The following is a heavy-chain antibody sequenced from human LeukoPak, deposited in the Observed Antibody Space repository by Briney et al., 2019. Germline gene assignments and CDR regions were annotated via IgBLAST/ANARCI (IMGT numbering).Heavy chain of an antibody. CDR1: GYTFTGYY. D-gene: IGHD2-8*01. J-gene: IGHJ3*02. CDR3: ARGGYCTNGVCSHDAFDI. CDR2: INPNSGGT. V-gene: IGHV1-2*02. Sequence: GASVKVSCKASGYTFTGYYMHWVRQAPGQGLEWMGWINPNSGGTNYAQKSQGRVTMTRDTSISTAYMELSRLRSDDTAVYYCARGGYCTNGVCSHDAFDIWGQGTMVTVSS.